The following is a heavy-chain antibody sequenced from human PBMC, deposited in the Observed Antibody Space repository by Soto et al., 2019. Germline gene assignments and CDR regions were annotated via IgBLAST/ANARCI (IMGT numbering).Heavy chain of an antibody. Sequence: GASVKVSCKASGYTFTSYYMHWVRQAPGQGLEWMGIINPSGGSTSYAQKLQGRVTMTRDTSTSTAYMELRSLRSDDTAVYYCARGVGSGTYYNQYNWFDPWGQGTLVTVSS. V-gene: IGHV1-46*01. J-gene: IGHJ5*02. D-gene: IGHD3-10*01. CDR1: GYTFTSYY. CDR2: INPSGGST. CDR3: ARGVGSGTYYNQYNWFDP.